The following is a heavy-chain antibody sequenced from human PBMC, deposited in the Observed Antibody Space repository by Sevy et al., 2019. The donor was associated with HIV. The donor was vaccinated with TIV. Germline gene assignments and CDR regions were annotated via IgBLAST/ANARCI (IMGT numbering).Heavy chain of an antibody. V-gene: IGHV3-30*18. J-gene: IGHJ4*02. CDR1: GFTFSSYG. CDR3: AKDFSAYCGGDCYPSPLFDY. D-gene: IGHD2-21*02. CDR2: ISFDGSNK. Sequence: GGSLILSCAASGFTFSSYGMHWVRQAPGKGLEGGAVISFDGSNKYYADSVKGRFTSSRDNSKNTLYLQMNSLRAEDTAVYYCAKDFSAYCGGDCYPSPLFDYWGQGTLVTVSS.